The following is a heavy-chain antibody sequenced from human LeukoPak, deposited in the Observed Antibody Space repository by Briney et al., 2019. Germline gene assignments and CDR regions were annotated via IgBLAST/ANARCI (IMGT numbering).Heavy chain of an antibody. CDR1: GFTFSSYA. V-gene: IGHV3-23*01. D-gene: IGHD2-2*01. CDR2: ISGSGGST. CDR3: AKDRAAAAYFDY. J-gene: IGHJ4*02. Sequence: GGSLRLSCAASGFTFSSYAMSWVRQAPGKGLEWVSAISGSGGSTYYADSVKGRFTISRDNSKSTLYLQMSSLRAEDTAIYYCAKDRAAAAYFDYWGQGTLVTVSS.